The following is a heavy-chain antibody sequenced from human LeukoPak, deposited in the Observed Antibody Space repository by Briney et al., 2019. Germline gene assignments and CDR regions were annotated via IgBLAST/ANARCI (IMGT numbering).Heavy chain of an antibody. V-gene: IGHV1-2*02. J-gene: IGHJ4*02. D-gene: IGHD6-19*01. CDR1: GYTFIKSY. Sequence: DSVTVSCKPSGYTFIKSYIHWVRQAPGQGIQWMGWINPKTGDTNFAQNFQGRVPVPRHTSITTAYMELTSLTSPDTAIYFCAKEEQWRGRCFDFWGQGTLVTVSS. CDR2: INPKTGDT. CDR3: AKEEQWRGRCFDF.